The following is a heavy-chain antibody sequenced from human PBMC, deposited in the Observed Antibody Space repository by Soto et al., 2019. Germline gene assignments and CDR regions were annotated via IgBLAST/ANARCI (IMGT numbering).Heavy chain of an antibody. D-gene: IGHD3-22*01. CDR2: IYHTGST. J-gene: IGHJ4*02. Sequence: SETLSLTCAVSGGSISSGGFSWSWIRQPPGKGLECIGYIYHTGSTYYNPSLKSRVTISVDRSKNQFSLRLSSVTAADTAIYYCARAIFVRNGYYDASDYYCFDYWGQGTLVTVSS. CDR3: ARAIFVRNGYYDASDYYCFDY. CDR1: GGSISSGGFS. V-gene: IGHV4-30-2*01.